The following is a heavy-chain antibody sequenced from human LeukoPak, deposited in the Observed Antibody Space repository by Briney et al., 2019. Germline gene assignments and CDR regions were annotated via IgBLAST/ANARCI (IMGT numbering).Heavy chain of an antibody. CDR2: IFHNGNT. Sequence: PSQTLSLTCAVSGGSLSRGSYSWSWIRQPPGKGLEWIGYIFHNGNTHYNPSLKSRVTLSIDKSKSQFSLKLRSVTAADTALYFCARGGGFYGSGTTHFDYWGQGTQVIVST. CDR3: ARGGGFYGSGTTHFDY. V-gene: IGHV4-30-2*01. D-gene: IGHD3-10*01. CDR1: GGSLSRGSYS. J-gene: IGHJ4*02.